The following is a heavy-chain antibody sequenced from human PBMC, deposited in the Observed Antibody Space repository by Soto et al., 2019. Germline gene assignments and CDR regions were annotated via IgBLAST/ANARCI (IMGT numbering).Heavy chain of an antibody. D-gene: IGHD2-2*01. CDR2: INSEGSGT. Sequence: GGSLGLSCAASGFTFSTYWMHWVRQAPGKGLEWVSRINSEGSGTTYADSVRGRFTISRDNAKNTLYLEMNSLRAEDTAVYYCAIVNTLTIAWPFDSWGQGPLVTVPP. V-gene: IGHV3-74*01. CDR1: GFTFSTYW. J-gene: IGHJ5*01. CDR3: AIVNTLTIAWPFDS.